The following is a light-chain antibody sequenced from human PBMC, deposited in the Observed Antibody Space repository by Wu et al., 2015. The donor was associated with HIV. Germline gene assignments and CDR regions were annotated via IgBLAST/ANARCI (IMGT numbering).Light chain of an antibody. V-gene: IGKV3-15*01. J-gene: IGKJ2*03. CDR1: QSVSSY. Sequence: EIVMTQSPATLSVSPGEGVTLSCRASQSVSSYLAWYQQTPGQAPRLLIYGASTRATGVPARLSGSGSGTQFTLTITNVQSADSAVYYCQQYNNWPPYSFGQGTKLEIK. CDR3: QQYNNWPPYS. CDR2: GAS.